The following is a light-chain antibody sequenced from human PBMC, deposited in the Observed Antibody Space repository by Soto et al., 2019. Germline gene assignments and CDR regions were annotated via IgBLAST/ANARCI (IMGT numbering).Light chain of an antibody. Sequence: ETLMTQSPATLSVSPGETVTLSCRSSQDLHIDLAWYHQKPGQAPTLLIYGVSARAPGVPARFSGAGSGTEFTLTIRSLQSADFGVYSCKQYAKWPRTFALG. J-gene: IGKJ2*01. CDR2: GVS. CDR3: KQYAKWPRT. V-gene: IGKV3-15*01. CDR1: QDLHID.